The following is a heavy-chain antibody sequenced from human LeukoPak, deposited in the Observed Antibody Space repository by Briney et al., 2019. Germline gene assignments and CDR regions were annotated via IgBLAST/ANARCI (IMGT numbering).Heavy chain of an antibody. CDR1: GYTFPNYY. CDR3: ARRSQMSHFDY. Sequence: ASVKVSCKASGYTFPNYYIHWVRQAPGQGLEWMGIINPNDGSTNYAQKFQGRVTMTRDTSTTTVYMELISLRSEDTAVYYCARRSQMSHFDYWGQGTLVTVSS. J-gene: IGHJ4*02. CDR2: INPNDGST. V-gene: IGHV1-46*01.